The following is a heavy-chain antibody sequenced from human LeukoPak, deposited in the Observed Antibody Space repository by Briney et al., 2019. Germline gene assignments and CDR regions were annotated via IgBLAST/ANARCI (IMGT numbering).Heavy chain of an antibody. CDR3: ARELTLGYCSGGSCLPDAFDI. CDR2: ISSSSSYI. Sequence: GGSLRLSCAASGFSFSTYNMKWVRQAPGKGLEWVSSISSSSSYIYYADSVKGRFTISRDNAKNSLYLQMNSLRAEDTAVYYCARELTLGYCSGGSCLPDAFDIWGQGTMVTVSS. V-gene: IGHV3-21*01. D-gene: IGHD2-15*01. CDR1: GFSFSTYN. J-gene: IGHJ3*02.